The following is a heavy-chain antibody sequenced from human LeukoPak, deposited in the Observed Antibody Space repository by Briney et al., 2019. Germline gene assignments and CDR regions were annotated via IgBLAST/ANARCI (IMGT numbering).Heavy chain of an antibody. CDR3: ARFCSGGSCYGMDV. CDR1: GFTFDDYA. Sequence: GGSLRLSCAASGFTFDDYAMHWVRQAPGKGLEWVSGISWNSGSIGYADSVKGRFTISRDNAKNSPYLQMNSLRAEDTALYYCARFCSGGSCYGMDVWGQGTTVTVSS. CDR2: ISWNSGSI. J-gene: IGHJ6*02. D-gene: IGHD2-15*01. V-gene: IGHV3-9*01.